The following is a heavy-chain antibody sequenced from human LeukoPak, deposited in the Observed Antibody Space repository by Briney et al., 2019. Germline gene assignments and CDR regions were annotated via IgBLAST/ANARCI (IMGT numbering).Heavy chain of an antibody. Sequence: GASVKVSCKASGYTFTSYDINWVRQATGQGLEWMGWTNPNSGNTGYAQKFQGRVTMTRNTSTSTAYMELSSLRSEDTAVYYCARGGVNYYGSGSYYNARFFNWFDPWGQGTLVTVSS. J-gene: IGHJ5*02. CDR3: ARGGVNYYGSGSYYNARFFNWFDP. CDR1: GYTFTSYD. D-gene: IGHD3-10*01. V-gene: IGHV1-8*01. CDR2: TNPNSGNT.